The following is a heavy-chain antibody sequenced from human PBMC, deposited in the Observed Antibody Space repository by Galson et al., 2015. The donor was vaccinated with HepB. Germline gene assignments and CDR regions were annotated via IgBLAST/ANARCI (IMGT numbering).Heavy chain of an antibody. CDR2: INTNTGNP. D-gene: IGHD3-9*01. Sequence: SVKVSCKASGYTFTTYYMHWVRQAPGQGLEWMGWINTNTGNPTYAQAFTGRFVFSLDTADSTAYLQISSLRAEDTAVYYCARERPSEVSATGYYPYYYYGMDVWGQGTTVTVSS. J-gene: IGHJ6*02. CDR1: GYTFTTYY. V-gene: IGHV7-4-1*02. CDR3: ARERPSEVSATGYYPYYYYGMDV.